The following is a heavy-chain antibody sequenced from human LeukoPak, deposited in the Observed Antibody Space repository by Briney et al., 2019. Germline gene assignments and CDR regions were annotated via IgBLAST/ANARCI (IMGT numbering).Heavy chain of an antibody. CDR1: GGTFSSYA. CDR3: ARDRDYYDSSGYYYEGGGFDY. V-gene: IGHV1-2*02. J-gene: IGHJ4*02. Sequence: GASVKVSCKASGGTFSSYAISWVRQAPGQGLEWMGWINPNSGGTNYAQKFQGRVTMTRDTSISTAYMELSRLRSDDTAVYYCARDRDYYDSSGYYYEGGGFDYWGQGTLVTVSS. D-gene: IGHD3-22*01. CDR2: INPNSGGT.